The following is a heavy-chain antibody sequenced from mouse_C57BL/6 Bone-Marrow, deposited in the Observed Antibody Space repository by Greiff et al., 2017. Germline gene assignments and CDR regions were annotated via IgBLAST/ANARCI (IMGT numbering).Heavy chain of an antibody. CDR3: ARVGRWYFDV. D-gene: IGHD4-1*01. CDR1: GYPFTSYW. CDR2: IYPGSGST. J-gene: IGHJ1*03. V-gene: IGHV1-55*01. Sequence: QVQLQQPGAELVKPGASVKMSCKASGYPFTSYWITWVKQRPGQGLAWIGDIYPGSGSTNYNEKFKSKATLTVDTSSSTAYMQLSSLTSEDAAVYYCARVGRWYFDVWGTGTTVTVAS.